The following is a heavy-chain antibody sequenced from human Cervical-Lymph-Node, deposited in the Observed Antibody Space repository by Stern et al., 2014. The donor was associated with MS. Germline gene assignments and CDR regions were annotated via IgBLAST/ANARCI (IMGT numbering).Heavy chain of an antibody. CDR1: GFSLSTSGVG. V-gene: IGHV2-5*02. Sequence: QVTLKESGPTLVKPTQTLTLTCTFSGFSLSTSGVGVGWIRQPPGKALEWLALIYWDDDKRYSPSLKSRLTITKDTSKNQVVLTMTNMDPVDTATYYCAHRNGDGYNFDWFDPWGQGTLVTVSS. CDR3: AHRNGDGYNFDWFDP. J-gene: IGHJ5*02. CDR2: IYWDDDK. D-gene: IGHD5-24*01.